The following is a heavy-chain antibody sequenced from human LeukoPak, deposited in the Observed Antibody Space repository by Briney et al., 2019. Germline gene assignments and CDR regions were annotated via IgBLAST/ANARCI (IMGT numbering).Heavy chain of an antibody. CDR3: AKDGDYVVFQNAFDI. CDR1: GFTFSSYA. J-gene: IGHJ3*02. V-gene: IGHV3-30*04. D-gene: IGHD4-17*01. Sequence: GGSLRLSCAASGFTFSSYAMHWVRQAPGKGLEWVAVISYDGSNKYYADSVKGRFTISRDNSKNTLYLQMHSLRPEDTAVYHCAKDGDYVVFQNAFDIWGQGTMVTVSS. CDR2: ISYDGSNK.